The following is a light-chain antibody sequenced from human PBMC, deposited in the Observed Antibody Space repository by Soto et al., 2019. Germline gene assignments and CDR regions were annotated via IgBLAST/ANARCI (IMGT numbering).Light chain of an antibody. Sequence: EIVMTQSPATLSVSPGERAILSCRASQSVRSNLAWYQQRPGQAPRLLIYGASTRATGIPARFSGSGSGTEFTLTISSLQSEDLATYYCQQYNSYITFGQGTRLEIK. J-gene: IGKJ5*01. CDR2: GAS. V-gene: IGKV3-15*01. CDR3: QQYNSYIT. CDR1: QSVRSN.